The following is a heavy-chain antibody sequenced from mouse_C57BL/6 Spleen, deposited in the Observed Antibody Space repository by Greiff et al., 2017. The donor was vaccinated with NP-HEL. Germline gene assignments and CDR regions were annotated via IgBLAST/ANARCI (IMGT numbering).Heavy chain of an antibody. D-gene: IGHD4-1*01. CDR3: ARGLTGTPFAY. V-gene: IGHV1-50*01. CDR2: IDPSDRYT. J-gene: IGHJ3*01. CDR1: GYTFTSYW. Sequence: VQLQQPGAELVKPGASVKLSCKASGYTFTSYWMQWVKQRPGQGLEWIGEIDPSDRYTNYNQKFKGKATLTVDTSSSTAYMQLSSLTSEDSAVYYCARGLTGTPFAYWGQGTLGTVSA.